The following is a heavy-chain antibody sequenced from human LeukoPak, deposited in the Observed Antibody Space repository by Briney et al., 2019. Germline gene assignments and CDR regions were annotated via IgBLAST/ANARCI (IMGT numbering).Heavy chain of an antibody. J-gene: IGHJ4*02. CDR2: TKQDGSEA. CDR3: ARHLAGSYYMGIDY. D-gene: IGHD3-10*01. Sequence: GGSLRLSCEVFGFTFSSYWMSWVRQAPGKGLEWVANTKQDGSEAYYVDSVKGRFTIYSDNAKNSLYLQMNSLRAEDTAVYYCARHLAGSYYMGIDYWGQGTLVTV. CDR1: GFTFSSYW. V-gene: IGHV3-7*05.